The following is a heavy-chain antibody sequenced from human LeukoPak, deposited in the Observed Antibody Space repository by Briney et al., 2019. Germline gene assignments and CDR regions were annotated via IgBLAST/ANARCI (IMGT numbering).Heavy chain of an antibody. CDR1: GYTFSSYY. CDR2: IIPSDGFT. V-gene: IGHV1-46*01. D-gene: IGHD2-2*01. J-gene: IGHJ5*02. Sequence: GASVKVSCKASGYTFSSYYVHWVRQAPGQGLEWMGMIIPSDGFTNYAQKFQGRVTITADESTSTAYMELSSLRSEDTAVYYCARVVTPRYCSTTSCYWKGWFDPWGQGTLVTVSS. CDR3: ARVVTPRYCSTTSCYWKGWFDP.